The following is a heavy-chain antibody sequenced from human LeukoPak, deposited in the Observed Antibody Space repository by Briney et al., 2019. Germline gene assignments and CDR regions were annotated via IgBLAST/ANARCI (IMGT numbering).Heavy chain of an antibody. V-gene: IGHV4-34*01. Sequence: SETLSLTCAVYGGSFSGYYWSWIRQPPGRGLEWIGEINHSGSTNYNPSLKSRVTISVDTSKNQFSLKLSSVTAADTAVYYCARGGRGSPIDYWGQGTLVTVSS. J-gene: IGHJ4*02. CDR1: GGSFSGYY. CDR2: INHSGST. D-gene: IGHD1-26*01. CDR3: ARGGRGSPIDY.